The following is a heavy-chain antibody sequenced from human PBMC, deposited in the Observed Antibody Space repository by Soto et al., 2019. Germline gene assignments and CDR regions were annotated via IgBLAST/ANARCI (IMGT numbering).Heavy chain of an antibody. CDR2: ISYDGSNK. CDR3: ARGSLKGWYYYYGMDV. Sequence: QVQLVESGGGVVQPGRSLRLSCAASGFTFSSYAMHWVRQAPGKGLEGVAVISYDGSNKYYADSVKGRFTISRDNSKNTRYLQMNSLRAEDTAVYYCARGSLKGWYYYYGMDVWGQGTTVTVSS. V-gene: IGHV3-30-3*01. J-gene: IGHJ6*02. D-gene: IGHD2-15*01. CDR1: GFTFSSYA.